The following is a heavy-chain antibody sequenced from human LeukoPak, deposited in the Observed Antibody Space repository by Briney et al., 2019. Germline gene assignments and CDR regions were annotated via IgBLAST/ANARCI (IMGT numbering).Heavy chain of an antibody. CDR3: ARALSWTTESYYYMDV. V-gene: IGHV1-8*01. CDR1: GYTFTSYD. J-gene: IGHJ6*03. CDR2: IKPNSGNT. D-gene: IGHD3/OR15-3a*01. Sequence: ASVKVSCKASGYTFTSYDMNWVRQATGQGLEWLGWIKPNSGNTGYAQNFQGRVTMTMNTSITTAYMELSSLRSEDTAVYYCARALSWTTESYYYMDVWGKGTTVTVSS.